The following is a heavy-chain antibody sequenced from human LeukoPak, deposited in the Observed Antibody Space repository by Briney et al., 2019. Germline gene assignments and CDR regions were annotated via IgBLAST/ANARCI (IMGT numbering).Heavy chain of an antibody. CDR2: INPSGGSR. CDR3: ARFSYYYGSGSYSQHDDY. CDR1: GYTFTSYY. D-gene: IGHD3-10*01. J-gene: IGHJ4*02. Sequence: ASVKVSCKASGYTFTSYYMHWVRQAPGQGLEWMGIINPSGGSRSYAQKFQGRVTMTRDTSTSTVYMELSSLRSEDTAVYYCARFSYYYGSGSYSQHDDYWGQGTLVTVSS. V-gene: IGHV1-46*01.